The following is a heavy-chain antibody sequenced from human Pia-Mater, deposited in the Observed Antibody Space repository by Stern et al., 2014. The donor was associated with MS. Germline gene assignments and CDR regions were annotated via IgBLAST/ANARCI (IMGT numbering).Heavy chain of an antibody. CDR1: GGTFNVYA. CDR3: ARDGRHTDNYGLDV. V-gene: IGHV1-69*01. Sequence: VHLVESGAEVKKPGSSVKVSCKASGGTFNVYAINWLRQAPGPGLEWMGGIIPIFGTANYAQKFQGRVTITADESTRTSSMQLSSLRYDDTAVYYCARDGRHTDNYGLDVWGQGTTVTVSS. J-gene: IGHJ6*02. D-gene: IGHD3-9*01. CDR2: IIPIFGTA.